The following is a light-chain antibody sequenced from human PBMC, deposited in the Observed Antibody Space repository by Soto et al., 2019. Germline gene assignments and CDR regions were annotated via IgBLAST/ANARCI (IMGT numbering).Light chain of an antibody. V-gene: IGKV1D-16*01. CDR3: QQYNNFTPT. Sequence: DVQMTQSPSSLSASVGDRVTITCRASQNINNWLAWYQHRPGKAPKSLIYATSILQSGFPSRFSGSASATDFTLIITRLQPEDSANYYCQQYNNFTPTFGGGTKVEIK. CDR2: ATS. CDR1: QNINNW. J-gene: IGKJ4*01.